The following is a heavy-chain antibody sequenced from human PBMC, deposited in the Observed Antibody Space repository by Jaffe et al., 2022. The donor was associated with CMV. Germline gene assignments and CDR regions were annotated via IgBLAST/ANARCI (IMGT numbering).Heavy chain of an antibody. Sequence: EVQLVESGGGLVKPGRSLRLSCTASGFTFGDYAMSWFRQAPGKGLEWVGFIRSKAYGGTTEYAASVKGRFTISRDDSKSIAYLQMNSLKTEDTAVYYCTRDFFGSGWSRIIAYYGMDVWGQGTTVTVSS. CDR2: IRSKAYGGTT. D-gene: IGHD6-19*01. CDR1: GFTFGDYA. J-gene: IGHJ6*02. CDR3: TRDFFGSGWSRIIAYYGMDV. V-gene: IGHV3-49*05.